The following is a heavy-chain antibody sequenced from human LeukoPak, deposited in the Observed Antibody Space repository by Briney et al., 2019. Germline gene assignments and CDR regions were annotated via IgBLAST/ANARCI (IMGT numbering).Heavy chain of an antibody. CDR3: ARDRLPGMVLNWFDP. V-gene: IGHV1-2*06. CDR1: GYTFTGYY. CDR2: INPNSGGT. Sequence: GASVKVSCEASGYTFTGYYMHWVRQAPGQGLEWMGRINPNSGGTSYAQKFQGRVTMTRDTSISTAYMELSRLRSDDTAVYYCARDRLPGMVLNWFDPWGQGTLVTVSS. J-gene: IGHJ5*02. D-gene: IGHD3-10*01.